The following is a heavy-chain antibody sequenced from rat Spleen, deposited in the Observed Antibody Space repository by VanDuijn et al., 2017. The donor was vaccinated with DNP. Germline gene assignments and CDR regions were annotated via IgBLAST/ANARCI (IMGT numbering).Heavy chain of an antibody. J-gene: IGHJ4*01. CDR2: IWGDGST. V-gene: IGHV2-1*01. Sequence: QVQLKESGPGLVQPSQTLSLTCTVSGFSLTSNSVYWVRQPPEKGLEWMGGIWGDGSTDYNSALKSRLSISRDTSKSQVFLKMNSLQTDDTATYYCARVPNTYYVMDAWGQGASVTVSS. CDR1: GFSLTSNS. D-gene: IGHD3-8*01. CDR3: ARVPNTYYVMDA.